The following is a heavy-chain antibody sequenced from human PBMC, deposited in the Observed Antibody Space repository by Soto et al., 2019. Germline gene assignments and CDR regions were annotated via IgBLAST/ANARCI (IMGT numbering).Heavy chain of an antibody. D-gene: IGHD3-10*01. V-gene: IGHV3-30*18. CDR1: GFTFSSFG. Sequence: PGGSLRLSCAASGFTFSSFGMHWVRQAPGKGLKWVALISYDGSKNYYVDSVKGRFTISRDNSKNTLYLHMNSLRAEDTAVYYCVKEREFYYGSGSYSPFDYWGQGTLVTVSS. CDR2: ISYDGSKN. J-gene: IGHJ4*02. CDR3: VKEREFYYGSGSYSPFDY.